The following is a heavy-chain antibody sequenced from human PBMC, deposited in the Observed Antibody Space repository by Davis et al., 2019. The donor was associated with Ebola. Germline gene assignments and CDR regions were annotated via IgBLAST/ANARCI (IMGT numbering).Heavy chain of an antibody. CDR1: GYTFTRYG. V-gene: IGHV1-18*01. CDR2: ISAYNVNT. CDR3: ARAVTMVLPSGWFDP. J-gene: IGHJ5*02. Sequence: AASVQVSCKASGYTFTRYGISWVRQAPGQGLEWMGWISAYNVNTNYAQNLQGRVTMTTDTSTSPAYMEVRSLRYDDTAVYYCARAVTMVLPSGWFDPWGQGTLVTVSS. D-gene: IGHD3-10*01.